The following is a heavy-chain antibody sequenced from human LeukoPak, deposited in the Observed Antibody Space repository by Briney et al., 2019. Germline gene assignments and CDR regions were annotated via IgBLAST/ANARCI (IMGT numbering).Heavy chain of an antibody. J-gene: IGHJ6*02. CDR2: MNPNSGNT. D-gene: IGHD4-11*01. Sequence: ASVKVSCKASGYTFTSYDINWVRQATGQGLEWMGWMNPNSGNTGYAQKFQGRVTMTRNTSISTAYMELSSLRSEDTAVYYCATDDYSNYYYGMDVWGQGTTVTVSS. CDR1: GYTFTSYD. V-gene: IGHV1-8*01. CDR3: ATDDYSNYYYGMDV.